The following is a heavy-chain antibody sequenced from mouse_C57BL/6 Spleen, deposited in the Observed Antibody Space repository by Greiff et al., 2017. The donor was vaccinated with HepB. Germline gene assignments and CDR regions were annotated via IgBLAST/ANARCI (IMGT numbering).Heavy chain of an antibody. CDR2: IDPSDSYT. Sequence: QVQLQQPGAELVMPGASVKLSCKASGYTFTSYWMHWVKQRPGQGLEWIGEIDPSDSYTNYNQKFKGKSTLTVDKSSSTAYMQLSSLTSEDSAVYYCARGYYGSSYPYYFDYRGQGTTLTVSS. CDR1: GYTFTSYW. V-gene: IGHV1-69*01. CDR3: ARGYYGSSYPYYFDY. D-gene: IGHD1-1*01. J-gene: IGHJ2*01.